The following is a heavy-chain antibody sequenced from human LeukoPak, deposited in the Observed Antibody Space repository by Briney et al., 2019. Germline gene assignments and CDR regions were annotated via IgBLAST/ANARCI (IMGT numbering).Heavy chain of an antibody. Sequence: GGSLRLSCAASGFTFSTYAMNWVRQAPGKGLEWVSVIYSGGSTYYRDSVKGRFTISRDNSKNTVHLQMNDLRPEDTAVYYCARSWGARLNFDYWGQGVLVTVSS. CDR1: GFTFSTYA. J-gene: IGHJ4*02. CDR3: ARSWGARLNFDY. D-gene: IGHD1-26*01. V-gene: IGHV3-66*02. CDR2: IYSGGST.